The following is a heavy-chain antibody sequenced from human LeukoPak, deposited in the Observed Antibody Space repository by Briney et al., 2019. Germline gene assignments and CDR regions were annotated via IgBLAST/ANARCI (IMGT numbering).Heavy chain of an antibody. CDR1: GVSISSYY. D-gene: IGHD3-22*01. CDR2: IYHSGST. CDR3: AGRGYYYVQDY. J-gene: IGHJ4*02. Sequence: SETLSLTCTVSGVSISSYYWRWIRQPPGKGLEWIGSIYHSGSTNYNPSLQSRVTRSVDTSKKQFSLTPSSATAADTAVFYCAGRGYYYVQDYWGQGTLVTVSS. V-gene: IGHV4-59*01.